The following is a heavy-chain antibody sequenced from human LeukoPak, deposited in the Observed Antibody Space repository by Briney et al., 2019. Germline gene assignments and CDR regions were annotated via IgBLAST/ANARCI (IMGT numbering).Heavy chain of an antibody. D-gene: IGHD6-19*01. CDR1: GFTFTSYA. V-gene: IGHV3-23*01. CDR3: AKDPVAGAKGGGADFDY. CDR2: ISGSGGST. Sequence: GGSLRLSCAASGFTFTSYAMSWVRQAPGKGLEWVSAISGSGGSTYYADSVKGRFTISRDNSKNTLYLQMNSLRGEDTAVYYCAKDPVAGAKGGGADFDYWGQGTLVTVSS. J-gene: IGHJ4*02.